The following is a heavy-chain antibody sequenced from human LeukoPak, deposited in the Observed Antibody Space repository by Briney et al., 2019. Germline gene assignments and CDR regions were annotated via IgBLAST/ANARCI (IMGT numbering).Heavy chain of an antibody. CDR3: AGESFWYFDL. Sequence: PSETLSLTWTVSGXSISNYYGTWIRQPPGKGLEWIGYISYSGTTNYNPSLKGRVTISIDRSKNQFSLKLSSVTTADTAVYYCAGESFWYFDLWGRGTLVTVSS. V-gene: IGHV4-59*01. CDR1: GXSISNYY. CDR2: ISYSGTT. J-gene: IGHJ2*01.